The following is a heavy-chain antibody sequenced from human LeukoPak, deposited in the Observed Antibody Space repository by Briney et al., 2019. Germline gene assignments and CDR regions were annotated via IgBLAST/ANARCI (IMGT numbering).Heavy chain of an antibody. V-gene: IGHV4-34*01. J-gene: IGHJ4*02. Sequence: PSETLSLTCAVYGGSFSGYYWSWIRQPPGKGLEWIGEINHSGSTNYNPSLKSRVTISVDTSKNQFSLKLSSVTAADTAVYYCARVYSSSWYGFDYWGQGTLVTVSS. CDR3: ARVYSSSWYGFDY. CDR2: INHSGST. D-gene: IGHD6-13*01. CDR1: GGSFSGYY.